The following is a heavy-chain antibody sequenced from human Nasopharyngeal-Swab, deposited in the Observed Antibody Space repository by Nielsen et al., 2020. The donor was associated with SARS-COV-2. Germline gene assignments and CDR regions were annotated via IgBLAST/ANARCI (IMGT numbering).Heavy chain of an antibody. CDR2: IYYSGST. CDR3: ATAANYDILTGYYSYYYYMDV. D-gene: IGHD3-9*01. V-gene: IGHV4-59*01. J-gene: IGHJ6*03. Sequence: WIRQPPGKGLEGIGYIYYSGSTNYNPSLKSRVTISVDTSKNQFSLKLSSVTAADTAVYYCATAANYDILTGYYSYYYYMDVWGKGTTVTVSS.